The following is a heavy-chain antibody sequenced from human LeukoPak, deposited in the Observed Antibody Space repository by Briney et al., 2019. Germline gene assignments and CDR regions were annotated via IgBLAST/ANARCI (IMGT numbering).Heavy chain of an antibody. CDR1: GGTFSSYA. CDR3: ARAGPCGGGDCYSFDY. V-gene: IGHV1-69*13. J-gene: IGHJ4*02. CDR2: IIPISGTA. Sequence: ASVKVSCKASGGTFSSYAISWVRQAPGQGLEWMGGIIPISGTANYAQKFQGRVTITADESTSTAYMELSSLRSEDTAVYYCARAGPCGGGDCYSFDYWGQGTLVTVSS. D-gene: IGHD2-21*02.